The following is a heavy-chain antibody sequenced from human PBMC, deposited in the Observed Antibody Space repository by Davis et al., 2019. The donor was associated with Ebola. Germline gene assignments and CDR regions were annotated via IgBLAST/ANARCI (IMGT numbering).Heavy chain of an antibody. CDR3: ARGGNWFDP. CDR1: GGSFSGYY. J-gene: IGHJ5*02. Sequence: SETLSLTCAVYGGSFSGYYWSWIRQPPGKGLEWIGEINHSGSTNYNPSLKSRVTISVDRSKNQFSLKLSSVTAADTAVYYWARGGNWFDPWGQGTLVTVSS. V-gene: IGHV4-34*01. CDR2: INHSGST.